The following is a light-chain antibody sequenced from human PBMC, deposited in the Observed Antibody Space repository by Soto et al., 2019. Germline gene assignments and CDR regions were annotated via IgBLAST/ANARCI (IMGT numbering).Light chain of an antibody. V-gene: IGLV1-36*01. CDR1: SSNIGNNA. CDR3: ASWDDTLSGVV. Sequence: QSVLTQPPSVSGAPGQRVTISCSGSSSNIGNNAVNWYQQLPGKAPRALIYYDDLLPSGVSKRFSGSKSGTSVSLAISGLQSDDEADYCASWDDTLSGVVFGGGTKLTVL. J-gene: IGLJ3*02. CDR2: YDD.